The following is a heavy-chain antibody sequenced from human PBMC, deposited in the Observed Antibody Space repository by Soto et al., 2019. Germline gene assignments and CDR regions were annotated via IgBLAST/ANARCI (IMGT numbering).Heavy chain of an antibody. D-gene: IGHD3-10*01. CDR1: GFTFSSYS. V-gene: IGHV3-21*01. CDR2: ISSSSSYI. Sequence: GGSLRLSCAASGFTFSSYSMNWVRQAPGKGLEWVSSISSSSSYIYYADSVKGRFTISRDNAKNSPYLQMNSLRAEDTAVYYCARDRYGSGSSTSNYYYYGMDVWGQGTTVTVSS. J-gene: IGHJ6*02. CDR3: ARDRYGSGSSTSNYYYYGMDV.